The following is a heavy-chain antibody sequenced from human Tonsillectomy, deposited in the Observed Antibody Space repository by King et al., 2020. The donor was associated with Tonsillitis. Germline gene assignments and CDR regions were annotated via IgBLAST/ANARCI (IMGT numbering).Heavy chain of an antibody. CDR2: IIPIFGTA. V-gene: IGHV1-69*12. CDR1: GGTFSSYA. D-gene: IGHD6-13*01. Sequence: QLVQSGAEVKKPGSSVKVSCKASGGTFSSYAISWVRQAPGQGLELMGGIIPIFGTANSAQKFQGRVTITADESTSTAYMGLGSLGSEDTAVYYCARSGGYSSSGGYWGQGTLVTVSS. CDR3: ARSGGYSSSGGY. J-gene: IGHJ4*02.